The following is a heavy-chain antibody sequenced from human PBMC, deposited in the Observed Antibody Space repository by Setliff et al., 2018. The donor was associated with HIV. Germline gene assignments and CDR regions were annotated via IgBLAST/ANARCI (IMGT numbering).Heavy chain of an antibody. CDR1: GFTFSGSP. V-gene: IGHV3-73*01. Sequence: ASGFTFSGSPIHWVRQASGKGLEWLGRIKTRADNYATAYAASVKGRFTISRDDSMNTAYLQMNSLKIEDTAVYYCTRPQYFYDIGGSDYWGQGTLVTVSS. CDR2: IKTRADNYAT. J-gene: IGHJ4*02. CDR3: TRPQYFYDIGGSDY. D-gene: IGHD3-22*01.